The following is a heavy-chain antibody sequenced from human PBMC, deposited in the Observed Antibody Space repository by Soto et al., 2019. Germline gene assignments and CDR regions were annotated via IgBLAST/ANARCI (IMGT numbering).Heavy chain of an antibody. D-gene: IGHD6-13*01. J-gene: IGHJ4*02. CDR2: ISAYNGNT. Sequence: GASVKVSCKASGYTFTSYGISWVRQAPGQGLEWMGWISAYNGNTNYAQKLQGRVTMTTDTSTSTAYMELRSLRSDDTAVYYCAREPDPYSSSWYPADYWGQGTLVTVSS. V-gene: IGHV1-18*01. CDR3: AREPDPYSSSWYPADY. CDR1: GYTFTSYG.